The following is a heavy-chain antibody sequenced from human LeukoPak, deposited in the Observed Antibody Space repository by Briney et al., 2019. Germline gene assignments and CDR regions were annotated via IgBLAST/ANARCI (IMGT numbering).Heavy chain of an antibody. CDR3: ARAGYCSVGSCFSSDY. CDR2: INPNSGGT. CDR1: GYTFTGYY. J-gene: IGHJ4*02. D-gene: IGHD2-15*01. Sequence: ASVKVSCKASGYTFTGYYMHWVRQAPGQGLEWMGWINPNSGGTNYAQKFQGRVTMTRDTSITTAYMELSRLSSDDTAVYYCARAGYCSVGSCFSSDYWGQGTLLTVPS. V-gene: IGHV1-2*02.